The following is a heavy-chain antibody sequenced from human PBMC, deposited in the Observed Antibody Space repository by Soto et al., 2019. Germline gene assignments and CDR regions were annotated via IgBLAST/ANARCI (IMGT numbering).Heavy chain of an antibody. CDR2: IKTSGDTT. J-gene: IGHJ4*02. CDR3: TKDVTGDIGADF. CDR1: GFAFSNCA. D-gene: IGHD2-21*02. V-gene: IGHV3-23*05. Sequence: PXVSLRLSCAASGFAFSNCAMSWVRQAPGKGLEWVSTIKTSGDTTFYADPVKGRFTTSRDDSKNTLYLQMNSLRAEDTATYYCTKDVTGDIGADFWGQGTPVTVSS.